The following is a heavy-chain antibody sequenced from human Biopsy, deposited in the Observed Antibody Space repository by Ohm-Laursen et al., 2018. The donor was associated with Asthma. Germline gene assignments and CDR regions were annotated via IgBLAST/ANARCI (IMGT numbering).Heavy chain of an antibody. CDR2: ISWNSGSI. CDR3: AKGEWELLEANFDY. CDR1: GFTFDDYA. V-gene: IGHV3-9*01. Sequence: SSLRLSCPASGFTFDDYAMHWVRQAPGKGLEWVSGISWNSGSIGYADSVKGRFTISRDNAKNSLYLQMNSLRAEDTALYYCAKGEWELLEANFDYWGQGTLVTVSS. J-gene: IGHJ4*02. D-gene: IGHD1-26*01.